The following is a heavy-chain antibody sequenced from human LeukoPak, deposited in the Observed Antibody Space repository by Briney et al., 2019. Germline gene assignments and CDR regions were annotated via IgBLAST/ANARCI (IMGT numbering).Heavy chain of an antibody. D-gene: IGHD3-10*01. CDR2: VNWNGGTT. V-gene: IGHV3-20*04. J-gene: IGHJ6*03. Sequence: PGGSLRLSCAASGFTFDDYGMSWVRQAPGKGLEWVSAVNWNGGTTGYADSVKGRFTISRDNAKNSLYLQMNSLRAEDTAVYYCAREVMYYYGSGSYYYYYYMDVWGKGTTVTVSS. CDR1: GFTFDDYG. CDR3: AREVMYYYGSGSYYYYYYMDV.